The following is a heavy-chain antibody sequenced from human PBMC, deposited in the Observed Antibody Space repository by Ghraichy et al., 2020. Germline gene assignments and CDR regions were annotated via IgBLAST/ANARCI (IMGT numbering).Heavy chain of an antibody. CDR3: AKGRNRYASNDYYAYYYYGMDV. CDR2: ISGSGGST. CDR1: GFTFSSYA. Sequence: GGSLRLSCAASGFTFSSYAMSWVRQAPGKGLEWVSTISGSGGSTYYGDSVKGRFTISRDNSKNTLYLQMNSLRAEDTAVYYCAKGRNRYASNDYYAYYYYGMDVWGQGTTVTVSS. D-gene: IGHD3-22*01. V-gene: IGHV3-23*01. J-gene: IGHJ6*02.